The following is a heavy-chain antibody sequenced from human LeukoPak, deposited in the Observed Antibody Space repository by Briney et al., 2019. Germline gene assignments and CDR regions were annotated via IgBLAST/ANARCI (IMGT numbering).Heavy chain of an antibody. V-gene: IGHV3-23*01. CDR3: AKASQPLLWFGESFDY. J-gene: IGHJ4*02. D-gene: IGHD3-10*01. CDR2: ISGSGGST. Sequence: GGSLRLSCAASGFTFSSYAMSWVRQAPGKGLEWVSAISGSGGSTYYADSVKGRFTISRDNSENTLYLQMNSLRAEDTAVYYCAKASQPLLWFGESFDYWGQGTLVTVSS. CDR1: GFTFSSYA.